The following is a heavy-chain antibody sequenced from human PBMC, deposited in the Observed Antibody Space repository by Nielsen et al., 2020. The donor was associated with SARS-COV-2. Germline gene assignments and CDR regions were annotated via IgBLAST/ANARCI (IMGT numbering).Heavy chain of an antibody. D-gene: IGHD1-26*01. Sequence: GSLRLSCAVYGGSFSGYFWTWIRQPPGKGLEWIGEINHSGSTNHNPSLKSRVTMSVDTTKKRFSLNLSSVTAADTAVYYCARGVSNPIYSGSYYDYWGQGTRVTVSS. CDR1: GGSFSGYF. J-gene: IGHJ4*02. CDR3: ARGVSNPIYSGSYYDY. CDR2: INHSGST. V-gene: IGHV4-34*01.